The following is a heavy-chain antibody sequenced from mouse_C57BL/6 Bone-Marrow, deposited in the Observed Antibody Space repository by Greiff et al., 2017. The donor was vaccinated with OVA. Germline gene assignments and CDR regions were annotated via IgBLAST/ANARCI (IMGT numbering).Heavy chain of an antibody. V-gene: IGHV3-3*01. CDR1: GFSINSDCY. CDR3: ARDLHYCCSSYCAMDY. Sequence: EVKVVESGPSLVRPSQTLSLTCTVTGFSINSDCYWIWIRQFPGNKLEYIGYTFYSGITYYNPSLESRTYITRDTSKNQFSLKLSSVTTDDTATYYCARDLHYCCSSYCAMDYWGQGTSVTVSS. D-gene: IGHD1-1*01. CDR2: TFYSGIT. J-gene: IGHJ4*01.